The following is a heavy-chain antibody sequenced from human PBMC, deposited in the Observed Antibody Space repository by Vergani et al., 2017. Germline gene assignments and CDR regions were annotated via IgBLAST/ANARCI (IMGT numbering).Heavy chain of an antibody. CDR1: GFTFDDYA. CDR3: AKAIGYYYGSGSYYYGMDV. CDR2: ISWNSGST. D-gene: IGHD3-10*01. Sequence: EVQLVESGGGLVQPGRSLRLSCAASGFTFDDYAMHWVRQAPGKGLEWVSGISWNSGSTGYADSVKGRFTISRDNAKNSLYLQMNSLRAEDTALYYCAKAIGYYYGSGSYYYGMDVWGQGTTVTVSS. J-gene: IGHJ6*02. V-gene: IGHV3-9*01.